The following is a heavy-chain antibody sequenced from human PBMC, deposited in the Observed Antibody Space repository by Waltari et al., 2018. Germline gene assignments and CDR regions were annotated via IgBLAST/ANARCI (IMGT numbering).Heavy chain of an antibody. J-gene: IGHJ4*02. CDR1: GGSISSHY. D-gene: IGHD3-22*01. CDR2: IYYSGST. CDR3: ARGPGNYDSSGSI. V-gene: IGHV4-59*11. Sequence: QVQLQESGPGLVKPSETLSLPCTVSGGSISSHYWSWIRQPPGKGLEWIGYIYYSGSTNYNPSLKSRVTISVDTSKNQFSLKLSSVTAADTAVYYCARGPGNYDSSGSIWGQGTLVTVSS.